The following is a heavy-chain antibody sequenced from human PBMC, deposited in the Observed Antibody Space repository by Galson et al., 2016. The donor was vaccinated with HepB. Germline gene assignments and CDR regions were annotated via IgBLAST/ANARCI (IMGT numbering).Heavy chain of an antibody. J-gene: IGHJ4*02. CDR3: ARDPSHWGDGLSGD. V-gene: IGHV3-23*01. CDR2: ICGRCPDI. Sequence: SLRLSCAATGFTFATYGMSWFRQAPGKGLEWVSTICGRCPDIDYADSVKGRFTISRDDSRDTVFLQMNRLRAEDTATYYCARDPSHWGDGLSGDWGQGTLVTVRS. CDR1: GFTFATYG. D-gene: IGHD3-16*01.